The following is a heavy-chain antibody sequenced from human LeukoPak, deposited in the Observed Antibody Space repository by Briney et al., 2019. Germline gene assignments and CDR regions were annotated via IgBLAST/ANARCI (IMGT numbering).Heavy chain of an antibody. CDR2: INPNSGGT. D-gene: IGHD2-2*02. Sequence: ASVKVSCTASGYTFTGYYMHWVRQAPGQGLEWMGWINPNSGGTNYTQKFQGRVTMTRDTSISTAYMELSRLRSDDTAVYYWARDPGYCSSTSCYTEVGHASYYYGMDVWGQGTTVTVSS. J-gene: IGHJ6*02. CDR3: ARDPGYCSSTSCYTEVGHASYYYGMDV. V-gene: IGHV1-2*02. CDR1: GYTFTGYY.